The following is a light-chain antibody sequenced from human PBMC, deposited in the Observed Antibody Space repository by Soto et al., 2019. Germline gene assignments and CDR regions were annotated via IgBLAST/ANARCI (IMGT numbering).Light chain of an antibody. Sequence: QSVLTQPASVSGSPGQSITISCTGTSSDVGGYNYVSWYQQHPGKAPKFMIYEVSNRLSGVSNRFSGSKSGNTASLTISGLQAEDEADYYCSSYTSSNTWVFGGGTKLTVL. CDR3: SSYTSSNTWV. CDR2: EVS. CDR1: SSDVGGYNY. V-gene: IGLV2-14*01. J-gene: IGLJ3*02.